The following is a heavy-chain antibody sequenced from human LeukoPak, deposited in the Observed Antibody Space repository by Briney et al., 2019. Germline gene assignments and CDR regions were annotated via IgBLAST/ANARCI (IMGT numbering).Heavy chain of an antibody. V-gene: IGHV5-51*01. J-gene: IGHJ5*02. D-gene: IGHD3-3*01. CDR3: ARSHFDFWSGHISPNWFDP. CDR2: IYPGDSDT. Sequence: HGESLKISCKGSGYSFTSYWIGWVRQMPGKGLEWMGIIYPGDSDTRYSPSFQGQVTISADKSISTAYLQWSSLKASDTAMYYCARSHFDFWSGHISPNWFDPWGQGTLVTVSS. CDR1: GYSFTSYW.